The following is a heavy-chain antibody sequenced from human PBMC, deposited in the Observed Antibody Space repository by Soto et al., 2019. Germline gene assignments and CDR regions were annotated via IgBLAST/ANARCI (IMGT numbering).Heavy chain of an antibody. CDR2: INGDGTDR. D-gene: IGHD4-4*01. CDR1: GFNIRSYW. J-gene: IGHJ5*02. CDR3: GRDVTHYRIDT. Sequence: EVQLVESGGGLVQPGGSLRLSCAASGFNIRSYWMHWVRLTPGHGLVWVSRINGDGTDRIYADSVKGRFTISRDNGENTIYLQMNSLRGDDTAVYYCGRDVTHYRIDTWGQGTLVTVSS. V-gene: IGHV3-74*01.